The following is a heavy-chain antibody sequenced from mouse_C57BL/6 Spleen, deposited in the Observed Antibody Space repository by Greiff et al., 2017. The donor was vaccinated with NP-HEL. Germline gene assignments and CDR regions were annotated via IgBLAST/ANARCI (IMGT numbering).Heavy chain of an antibody. V-gene: IGHV1-80*01. D-gene: IGHD2-1*01. Sequence: QVQLKQSGAELVKPGASVKISCKASGYAFSSYWMNWVKQRPGKGLEWIGQIYPGDGDTNYNGKFKGKATLTADKSSSTTYMQLSSLTSEDSAVYFCARDRDYGNYVGFAYGGQGTLVTVSA. J-gene: IGHJ3*01. CDR3: ARDRDYGNYVGFAY. CDR2: IYPGDGDT. CDR1: GYAFSSYW.